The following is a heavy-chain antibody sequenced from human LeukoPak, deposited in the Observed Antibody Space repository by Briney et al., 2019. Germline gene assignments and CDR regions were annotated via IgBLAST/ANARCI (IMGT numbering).Heavy chain of an antibody. J-gene: IGHJ4*02. CDR3: ATRVRGYCSGGSCSFDY. CDR2: IYYSGST. D-gene: IGHD2-15*01. CDR1: GGSISSYY. V-gene: IGHV4-59*01. Sequence: SETLSPTCTVSGGSISSYYWSWIRQPPGKGLEWIGYIYYSGSTNYNPSLKSRVTISVDTSKNQFSLKLSSVTAADTAVYYCATRVRGYCSGGSCSFDYWGQGALVTVSS.